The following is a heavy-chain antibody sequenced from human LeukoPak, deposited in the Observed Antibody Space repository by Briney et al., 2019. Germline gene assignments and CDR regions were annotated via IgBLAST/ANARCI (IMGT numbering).Heavy chain of an antibody. V-gene: IGHV3-23*01. D-gene: IGHD3-22*01. Sequence: GGPLKLSCAASGFTFSSHAMSWVRQAPGKGLEWVSAISASGGSTSYADSVRGRFTISRDNPKNTLFLQMNSLRAEDTAVYYCAKDRDSSGYYDYWGQGTLVPVFS. J-gene: IGHJ4*02. CDR2: ISASGGST. CDR3: AKDRDSSGYYDY. CDR1: GFTFSSHA.